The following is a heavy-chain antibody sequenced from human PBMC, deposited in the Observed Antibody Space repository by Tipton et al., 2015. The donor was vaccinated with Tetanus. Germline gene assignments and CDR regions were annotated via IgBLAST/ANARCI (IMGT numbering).Heavy chain of an antibody. V-gene: IGHV3-53*01. D-gene: IGHD3-16*01. J-gene: IGHJ3*01. CDR1: GFTVTYNY. CDR2: IYSGGNK. CDR3: VKSGGVGGFGVFDV. Sequence: SLRLSCAASGFTVTYNYMTWVRQAPGKGLEGVAIIYSGGNKYYADSVKGRFTISRDNSKNMLYLQLNSLGDEETAVCYCVKSGGVGGFGVFDVWGLGTLVTVPS.